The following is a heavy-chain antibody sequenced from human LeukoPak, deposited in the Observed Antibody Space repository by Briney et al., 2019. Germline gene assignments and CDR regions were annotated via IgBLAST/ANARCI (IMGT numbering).Heavy chain of an antibody. Sequence: NSSETRSLTCAAYGGSFSGYYWSWIRQPPGKVLEGFGEINHSGSTNYNPSLKSRVTISVATSKNQFSLKLSSVTAADTAVYYCARAKSLRSSTRTNWFDPWGQGTLVTVSS. CDR1: GGSFSGYY. D-gene: IGHD2-2*01. J-gene: IGHJ5*02. V-gene: IGHV4-34*01. CDR3: ARAKSLRSSTRTNWFDP. CDR2: INHSGST.